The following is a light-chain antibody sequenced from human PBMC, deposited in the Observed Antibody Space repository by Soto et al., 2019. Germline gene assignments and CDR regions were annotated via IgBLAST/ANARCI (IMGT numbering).Light chain of an antibody. Sequence: QSVLTQPPSASGTPGQSVTISCSGSTSNIGSNAVNWFQQFPTTAPKLLIFSNNQRPSGVPARFSGSKSGTSASLAISGLQSEDEADYYCLTWDDSLDGYVFGNGTKLTVL. CDR3: LTWDDSLDGYV. CDR1: TSNIGSNA. CDR2: SNN. V-gene: IGLV1-44*01. J-gene: IGLJ1*01.